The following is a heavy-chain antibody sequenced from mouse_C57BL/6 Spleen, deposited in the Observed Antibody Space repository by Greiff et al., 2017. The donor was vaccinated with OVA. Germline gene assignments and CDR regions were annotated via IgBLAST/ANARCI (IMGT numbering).Heavy chain of an antibody. J-gene: IGHJ3*01. D-gene: IGHD4-1*01. CDR3: AKRGGGPNGFAY. CDR1: GFSLTSYG. Sequence: QVQLQQSGPGLVQPSQSLSITCTVSGFSLTSYGVHWVRQPPGKGLEWLGVIWRGGSTDYNAAFISRLSISKDNSKSQVFFKMHSLQADDTAIYYCAKRGGGPNGFAYWGQGTLVTVSA. V-gene: IGHV2-4*01. CDR2: IWRGGST.